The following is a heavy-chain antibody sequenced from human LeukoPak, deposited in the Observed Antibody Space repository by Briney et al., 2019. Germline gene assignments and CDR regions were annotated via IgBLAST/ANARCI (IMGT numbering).Heavy chain of an antibody. CDR2: INPNSGST. CDR3: AREDISSGWYF. CDR1: GYTFTGYY. Sequence: GASVKVSCKASGYTFTGYYMHWVRQAPGQGLEWMGWINPNSGSTNYARKFQGRVTMTRDTSISTAYMELSRLRSDDTAVYYCAREDISSGWYFGGQGTLVTVSS. V-gene: IGHV1-2*02. J-gene: IGHJ4*02. D-gene: IGHD6-19*01.